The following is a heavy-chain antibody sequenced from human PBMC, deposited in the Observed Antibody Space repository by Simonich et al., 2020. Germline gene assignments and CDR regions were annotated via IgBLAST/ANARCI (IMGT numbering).Heavy chain of an antibody. CDR2: LNAYNGNT. V-gene: IGHV1-18*01. D-gene: IGHD2-15*01. CDR3: ARASRGTWWYYYFDY. CDR1: GYTFTSYG. Sequence: QVQLVQSGAEVKKPGASVKVSCKASGYTFTSYGISWVRQAPGQGLEWMGELNAYNGNTNYATELQGRGTMTTATSTSTAYMELRSLRSDDTAVYYCARASRGTWWYYYFDYWGQGTLVTVSS. J-gene: IGHJ4*02.